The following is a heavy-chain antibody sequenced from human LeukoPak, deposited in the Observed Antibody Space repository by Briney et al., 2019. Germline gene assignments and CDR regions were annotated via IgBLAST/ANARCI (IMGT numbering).Heavy chain of an antibody. CDR2: INPSGGST. D-gene: IGHD5-24*01. CDR1: GYTFTSYY. J-gene: IGHJ4*02. Sequence: GASVRVSCKASGYTFTSYYMHWVRQAPGQGLEWMGIINPSGGSTSYAQKFQGRVTMTRDTSTSTVYMELSSLRSEDTAVYYCARDVGDGYAEDYWGQGTLVTVSS. CDR3: ARDVGDGYAEDY. V-gene: IGHV1-46*01.